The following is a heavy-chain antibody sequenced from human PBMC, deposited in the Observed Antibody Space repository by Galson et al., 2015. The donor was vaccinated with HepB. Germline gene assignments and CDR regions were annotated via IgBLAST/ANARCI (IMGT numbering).Heavy chain of an antibody. CDR2: IRSKANSYAT. D-gene: IGHD6-19*01. Sequence: SLRLSCAASGFTFSGSAMHWVRQASGKGLEWVGRIRSKANSYATAYAASVKGRFTISRDDSKNTAYLQMNSLKTEDTAVYYCTRPGYSSGWGGRGYYYYMDVWGKGTTVTVSS. CDR1: GFTFSGSA. J-gene: IGHJ6*03. V-gene: IGHV3-73*01. CDR3: TRPGYSSGWGGRGYYYYMDV.